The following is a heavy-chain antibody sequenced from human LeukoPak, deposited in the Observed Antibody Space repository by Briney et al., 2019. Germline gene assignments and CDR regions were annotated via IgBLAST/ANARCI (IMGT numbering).Heavy chain of an antibody. CDR1: GGSFSGYY. D-gene: IGHD1-14*01. Sequence: SETLSLTCAVYGGSFSGYYWSWIRQPPGKGLEWIGYIYYSGSTNYNPSLKSRVTMSVDTSKNQLYLNLRYVTAADTAVYYCAGNAGDYWGQGTLVTVSS. V-gene: IGHV4-34*11. J-gene: IGHJ4*02. CDR2: IYYSGST. CDR3: AGNAGDY.